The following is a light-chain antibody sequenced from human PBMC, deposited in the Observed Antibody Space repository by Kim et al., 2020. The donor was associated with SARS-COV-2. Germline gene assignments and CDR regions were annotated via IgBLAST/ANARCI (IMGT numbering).Light chain of an antibody. CDR3: QQYFTTPFT. CDR1: QSLLYGSKNNNY. CDR2: WAS. V-gene: IGKV4-1*01. J-gene: IGKJ4*01. Sequence: DIVMTQSPDSLAVSLGERATINCKSSQSLLYGSKNNNYLAWYQQKPGQPPKLLIYWASTRESGVPDRFSGSGSGTDFTLTISSLQVEDVAVYSCQQYFTTPFTFGGGTKVDIK.